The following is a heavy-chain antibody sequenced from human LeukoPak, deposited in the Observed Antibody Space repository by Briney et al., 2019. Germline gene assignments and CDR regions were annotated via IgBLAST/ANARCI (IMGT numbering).Heavy chain of an antibody. D-gene: IGHD3-10*01. V-gene: IGHV1-2*02. CDR2: INPNSGGT. CDR3: ARGVRITMVRGVIRWFDP. CDR1: GYTFTCYY. Sequence: ASVKVSCKASGYTFTCYYMHWVRQAPGQGLEWMGWINPNSGGTNYAQKFQGGVTMTRDTSISTAYMELSRLRSDDTAVYYCARGVRITMVRGVIRWFDPWGQGTLVTVSS. J-gene: IGHJ5*02.